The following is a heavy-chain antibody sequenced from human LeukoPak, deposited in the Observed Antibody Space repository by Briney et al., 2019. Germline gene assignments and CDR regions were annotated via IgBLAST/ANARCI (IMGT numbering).Heavy chain of an antibody. CDR2: ISGGSTHI. Sequence: GGSLRLSCAASGFTFSTYSITWVRQAPGKGLEWVSSISGGSTHIHYAESVKGRFTISRDNSDNSVYLQMNGLRADDTAIYYCAREGPTLWDHAFDIWGQGTVVTVSS. J-gene: IGHJ3*02. CDR3: AREGPTLWDHAFDI. D-gene: IGHD5-18*01. CDR1: GFTFSTYS. V-gene: IGHV3-21*01.